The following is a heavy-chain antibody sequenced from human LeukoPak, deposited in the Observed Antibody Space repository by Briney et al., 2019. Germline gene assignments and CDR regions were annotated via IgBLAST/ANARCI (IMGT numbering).Heavy chain of an antibody. CDR1: GGSISSGGYS. Sequence: PSQTLSLTCAVSGGSISSGGYSWSWIRQPPGKGLEWIGYIYHSGSTYYNPSLKGRVTISVDRSKNQFSLKLSSVTAADTAVYYCARARDGYNYDYWGQGTLVTVSS. J-gene: IGHJ4*02. V-gene: IGHV4-30-2*01. CDR3: ARARDGYNYDY. CDR2: IYHSGST. D-gene: IGHD5-24*01.